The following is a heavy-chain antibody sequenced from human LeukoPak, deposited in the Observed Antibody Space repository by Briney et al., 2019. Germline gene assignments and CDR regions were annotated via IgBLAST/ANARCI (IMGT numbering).Heavy chain of an antibody. CDR1: GGTFSSYA. CDR3: ARVRPRMEESGTSYLRLYYFDY. V-gene: IGHV1-2*02. CDR2: INPNTGGT. D-gene: IGHD1-7*01. J-gene: IGHJ4*02. Sequence: ASVKVSCKASGGTFSSYAISWVRQARGQGLEWMGWINPNTGGTNSAQKFQGRVSMTRDTSITTVYMDLNRLTSDDTAVYYCARVRPRMEESGTSYLRLYYFDYWGQGTLVSVSS.